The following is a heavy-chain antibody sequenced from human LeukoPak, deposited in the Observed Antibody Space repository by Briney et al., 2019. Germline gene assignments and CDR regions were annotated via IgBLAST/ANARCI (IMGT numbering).Heavy chain of an antibody. CDR2: ISSDGSRK. V-gene: IGHV3-30*03. D-gene: IGHD3-9*01. CDR1: RFSFRDYD. Sequence: PGGSLRLSCRASRFSFRDYDMHWVRQAPGKGLEWVAVISSDGSRKHYGDSVKGRFIISRDNAKNTLYLQMNTLRVEDTAVYYCTRDLMDYDVSTGLHHYYMDVWGQGTTVTVSS. CDR3: TRDLMDYDVSTGLHHYYMDV. J-gene: IGHJ6*02.